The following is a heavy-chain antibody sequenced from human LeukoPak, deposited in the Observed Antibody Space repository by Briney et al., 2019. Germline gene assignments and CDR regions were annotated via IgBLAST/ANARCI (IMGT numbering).Heavy chain of an antibody. CDR3: AKAVPLYYYDSSGTEDY. V-gene: IGHV3-66*01. J-gene: IGHJ4*02. Sequence: GGSLRLSCAASGFTVSSNYMSWVRQAPGKGLEWVSVIYSGGSTYYADSVKGRFTISRDNSKNTLYLQMNSLRAEDTAVYYCAKAVPLYYYDSSGTEDYWGQGTLVTVSS. D-gene: IGHD3-22*01. CDR1: GFTVSSNY. CDR2: IYSGGST.